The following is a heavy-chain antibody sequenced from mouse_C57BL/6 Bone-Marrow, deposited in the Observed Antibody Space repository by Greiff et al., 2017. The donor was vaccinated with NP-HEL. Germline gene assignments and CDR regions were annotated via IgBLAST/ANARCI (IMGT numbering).Heavy chain of an antibody. CDR1: GYTFTDYY. V-gene: IGHV1-84*01. J-gene: IGHJ4*01. CDR2: IYPGSGNT. D-gene: IGHD1-1*01. Sequence: LVESGPELVKPGASVKISCKASGYTFTDYYINWVKQRPGQGLEWIGWIYPGSGNTKYNEKFKGKATLTVDTSSSTAYMQLSSLTSEDSAVYFCAREYYGSSYYAMDYWGQGTSVTVSS. CDR3: AREYYGSSYYAMDY.